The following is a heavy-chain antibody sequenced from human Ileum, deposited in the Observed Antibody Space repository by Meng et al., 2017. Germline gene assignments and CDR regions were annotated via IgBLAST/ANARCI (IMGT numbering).Heavy chain of an antibody. CDR3: ARESPETFNFDY. V-gene: IGHV1-46*01. Sequence: ASVKVSCKASGCTFTSYYIHWVRQAPGQGLEYMGIIRPSGGITSYAQKFQGRVTMTRDTSTSTVYMEVNSLRSEDTAVYYCARESPETFNFDYWGQGTLVTVSS. CDR1: GCTFTSYY. D-gene: IGHD1-14*01. CDR2: IRPSGGIT. J-gene: IGHJ4*02.